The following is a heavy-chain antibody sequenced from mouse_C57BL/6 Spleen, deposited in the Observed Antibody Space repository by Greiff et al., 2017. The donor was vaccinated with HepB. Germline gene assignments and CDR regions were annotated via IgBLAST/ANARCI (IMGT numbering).Heavy chain of an antibody. D-gene: IGHD1-1*01. J-gene: IGHJ3*01. V-gene: IGHV1-55*01. Sequence: QVQLKQPGAELVKPGASVKMSCKASGYTFTSYWITWVKQRPGQGLEWIGDIYPGSGSTNYNEKFKSKATLTVDTSSSTAYMQLSSLTSEDSAVYYCARTNFLDYYGSSYEAYWGQGTLVTVSA. CDR3: ARTNFLDYYGSSYEAY. CDR2: IYPGSGST. CDR1: GYTFTSYW.